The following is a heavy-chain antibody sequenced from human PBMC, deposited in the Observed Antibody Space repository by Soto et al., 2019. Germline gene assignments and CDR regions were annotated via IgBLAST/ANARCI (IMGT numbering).Heavy chain of an antibody. D-gene: IGHD3-10*01. Sequence: QVQLVQSGAEVKRPGSSVKVSCKASGDTFSFYSISWVRQAPGLGLVWMGRVNPILSMSNYAQRFQGRVTMTADKSTSTAYMELSGLRFEDTAMYYCATSYGSGYRAFDYWGQGALVTVSS. CDR2: VNPILSMS. J-gene: IGHJ4*02. CDR3: ATSYGSGYRAFDY. CDR1: GDTFSFYS. V-gene: IGHV1-69*04.